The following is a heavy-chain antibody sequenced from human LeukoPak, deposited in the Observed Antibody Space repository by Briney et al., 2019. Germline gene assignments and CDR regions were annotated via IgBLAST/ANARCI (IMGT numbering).Heavy chain of an antibody. CDR1: GGSISSSSYY. CDR2: IYYSGST. Sequence: PSETLSLTCTVSGGSISSSSYYWGWIRQPPGKGLEWIGSIYYSGSTYYNPSLKSRVTISVDTSKNQFSLKLSSVTAADTAVYYCARLLGVINWFDPWGQGTLVTVSS. V-gene: IGHV4-39*01. D-gene: IGHD2-8*01. J-gene: IGHJ5*02. CDR3: ARLLGVINWFDP.